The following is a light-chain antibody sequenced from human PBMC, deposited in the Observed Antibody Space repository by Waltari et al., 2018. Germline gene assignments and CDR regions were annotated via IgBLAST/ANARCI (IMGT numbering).Light chain of an antibody. Sequence: SYELTQPPPVSVSPGHPARITCSGQALPNKYDYWYRQKSGQAPVLVIYEDTKRPSGIPERFSASNSGAVATLTITGAQVEDEADYYCYSTDYTGNYWVFGGGTKLTVL. J-gene: IGLJ3*02. CDR3: YSTDYTGNYWV. CDR1: ALPNKY. V-gene: IGLV3-10*01. CDR2: EDT.